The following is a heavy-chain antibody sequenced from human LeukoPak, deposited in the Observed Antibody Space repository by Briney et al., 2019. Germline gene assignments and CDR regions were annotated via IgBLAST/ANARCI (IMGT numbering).Heavy chain of an antibody. CDR2: INHSGST. Sequence: SETLSLTCAVYGGSFSGYYWSWIRQPPGKGLEWIGEINHSGSTNYNPSLKSRVTISVDTSKNQFSLKLSSVTAADTAVYYCARYRRDGYNNYYYYGMDVWGQGTTVTVSS. D-gene: IGHD5-24*01. V-gene: IGHV4-34*01. CDR1: GGSFSGYY. J-gene: IGHJ6*02. CDR3: ARYRRDGYNNYYYYGMDV.